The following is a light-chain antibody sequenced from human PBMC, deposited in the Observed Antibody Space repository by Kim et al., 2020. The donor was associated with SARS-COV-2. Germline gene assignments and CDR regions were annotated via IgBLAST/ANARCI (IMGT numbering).Light chain of an antibody. CDR2: DAS. V-gene: IGKV1-33*01. CDR3: QQYDNLPPLT. CDR1: QDISNY. Sequence: FVRDRVTITCQASQDISNYLNWYQQKPGKAPKLLIYDASNLETGVPSRFRGSGSGTDFTFTISSLQPEDIATYYCQQYDNLPPLTFGGGTKVDIK. J-gene: IGKJ4*01.